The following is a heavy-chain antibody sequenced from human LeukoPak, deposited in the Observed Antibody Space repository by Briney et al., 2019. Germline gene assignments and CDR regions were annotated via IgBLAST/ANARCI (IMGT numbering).Heavy chain of an antibody. CDR3: ARGRRRDDSSGYYGAFDI. Sequence: SETLSLTCTVSGGSISSGGYYWSWIRQHPGKGLEWIGYIYYSGSTYYNPSLKSRVTISVDTSKNQFSLKLSSVTAADTAVYYCARGRRRDDSSGYYGAFDIWGQGTMVTVSS. V-gene: IGHV4-31*03. CDR1: GGSISSGGYY. D-gene: IGHD3-22*01. CDR2: IYYSGST. J-gene: IGHJ3*02.